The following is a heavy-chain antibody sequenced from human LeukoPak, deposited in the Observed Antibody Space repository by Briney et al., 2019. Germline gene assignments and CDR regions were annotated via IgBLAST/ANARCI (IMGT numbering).Heavy chain of an antibody. CDR3: ARGPTVVRLYYYYMDV. CDR1: GFTFSSYS. D-gene: IGHD4-23*01. CDR2: ISSSSSYI. J-gene: IGHJ6*03. V-gene: IGHV3-21*01. Sequence: PGGSLRLSCAASGFTFSSYSMNWVRQAPGKGLEWVSSISSSSSYIYYADSVKGRFTISRDNAKNSLYLQMNSLRAEDTAVYYCARGPTVVRLYYYYMDVWGKGTTVTVSS.